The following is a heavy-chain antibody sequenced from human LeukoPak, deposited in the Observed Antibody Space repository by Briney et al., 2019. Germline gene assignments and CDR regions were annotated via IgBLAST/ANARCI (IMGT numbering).Heavy chain of an antibody. CDR2: INPSGGST. V-gene: IGHV1-46*01. CDR3: ARDPRGNSVYVFDY. CDR1: GYTFTNYY. J-gene: IGHJ4*02. Sequence: EASVKVSCEASGYTFTNYYMRWVRQAPGQGLDWMGFINPSGGSTRYAQNFQGRVTMTRDTSTSTIYMELSSLRSEDTAVYYCARDPRGNSVYVFDYWGQGTLVTVSS. D-gene: IGHD5/OR15-5a*01.